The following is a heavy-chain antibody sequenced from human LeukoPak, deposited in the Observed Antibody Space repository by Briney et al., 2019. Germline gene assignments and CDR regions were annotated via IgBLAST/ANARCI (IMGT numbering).Heavy chain of an antibody. J-gene: IGHJ5*01. Sequence: SETLSLTCSVSGASVSNHYCTWIRQPPGKRLEWIGYAYYSGSTKYNASLKSRGTISVDTLKNQFSLRLNSVTAADTAVYYCASSDGGYVLDSWGKGTLVIVS. V-gene: IGHV4-59*02. CDR3: ASSDGGYVLDS. CDR1: GASVSNHY. CDR2: AYYSGST. D-gene: IGHD5-12*01.